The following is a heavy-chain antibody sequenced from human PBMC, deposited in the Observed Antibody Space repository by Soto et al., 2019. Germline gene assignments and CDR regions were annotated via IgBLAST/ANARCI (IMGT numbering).Heavy chain of an antibody. D-gene: IGHD4-4*01. CDR2: INHSGST. Sequence: NPSETLSLTCAVYGGSFSGYYWSWIRQPPGKGLEWIGEINHSGSTNYNPSLKSRVTISVDTSKNQFSLKLSSVTAADTAVYYCARAKSNLLQSYYFDYWGQGTLVTVSS. J-gene: IGHJ4*02. CDR3: ARAKSNLLQSYYFDY. V-gene: IGHV4-34*01. CDR1: GGSFSGYY.